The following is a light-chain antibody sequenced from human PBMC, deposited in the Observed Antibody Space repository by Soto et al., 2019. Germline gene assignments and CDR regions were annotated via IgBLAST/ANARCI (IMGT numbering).Light chain of an antibody. V-gene: IGKV1-12*01. CDR1: QGIGIY. Sequence: DIQMTQSPSSVSASVGDRVTITCRASQGIGIYLAWYQQKPGKAPKLLIYAASTLQSGVPSRFRGSGSGTDFNLTISSLQTEDFATYFCQQANSLPYTFAQGTKLEIK. J-gene: IGKJ2*01. CDR2: AAS. CDR3: QQANSLPYT.